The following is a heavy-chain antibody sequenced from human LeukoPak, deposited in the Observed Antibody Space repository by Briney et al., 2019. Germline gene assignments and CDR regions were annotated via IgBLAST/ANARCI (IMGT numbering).Heavy chain of an antibody. Sequence: PSETLSLTCAVYGGSFSGYYWSWIRQPPGKGLEWIGYIYYSGSTNYNPSLKSRVTISVDTSKNQFSLKLSSVTAADTAVYYCARARMGAAVAGTWFDPWGQGTLVTVSS. CDR1: GGSFSGYY. V-gene: IGHV4-59*01. CDR2: IYYSGST. J-gene: IGHJ5*02. CDR3: ARARMGAAVAGTWFDP. D-gene: IGHD6-19*01.